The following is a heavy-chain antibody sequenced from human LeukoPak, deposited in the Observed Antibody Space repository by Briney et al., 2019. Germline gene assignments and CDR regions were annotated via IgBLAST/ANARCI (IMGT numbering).Heavy chain of an antibody. CDR3: ARGPADVDIVATKGADY. CDR1: GGSFSGYY. J-gene: IGHJ4*02. Sequence: PSETLSLTCAVYGGSFSGYYWSWIRQPPGKGLEWIGEINHSGSTNYNPSLKSRVTISVDTSKNQFSLKLSSVTAADTAVHYCARGPADVDIVATKGADYWGQGTLVTVSS. D-gene: IGHD5-12*01. V-gene: IGHV4-34*01. CDR2: INHSGST.